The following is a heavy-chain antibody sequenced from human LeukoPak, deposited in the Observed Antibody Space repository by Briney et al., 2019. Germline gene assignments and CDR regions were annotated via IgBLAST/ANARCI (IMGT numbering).Heavy chain of an antibody. CDR1: GGSISSYY. D-gene: IGHD2-21*01. V-gene: IGHV4-59*08. CDR3: ARHHIVGFYYYGMDV. Sequence: SEALSLTCTVSGGSISSYYWSWIRQPPGQGLEWIGYIYYSGSTNYNPSLKSRVTISVDTSKNQFSLKLSSVTAADTAVYYCARHHIVGFYYYGMDVWGQGTTVTVSS. CDR2: IYYSGST. J-gene: IGHJ6*02.